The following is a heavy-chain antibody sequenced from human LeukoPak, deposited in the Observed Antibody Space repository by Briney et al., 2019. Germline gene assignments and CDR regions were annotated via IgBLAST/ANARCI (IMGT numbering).Heavy chain of an antibody. CDR1: GGSISSSSYY. Sequence: SETLSLTCTVSGGSISSSSYYWGWIRQPPGKGLEWIGSIYYSGSTYYNPSLKSRVTISVDTSKNQFSLKLSSVTAADTAVYYCARSIVVVPAAMIRIDNWFDPWGQGTLDTVSS. D-gene: IGHD2-2*01. CDR2: IYYSGST. V-gene: IGHV4-39*07. J-gene: IGHJ5*02. CDR3: ARSIVVVPAAMIRIDNWFDP.